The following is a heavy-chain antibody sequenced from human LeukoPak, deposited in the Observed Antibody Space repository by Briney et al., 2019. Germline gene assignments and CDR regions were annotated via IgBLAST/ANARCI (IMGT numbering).Heavy chain of an antibody. V-gene: IGHV1-69*06. CDR1: GGTFSSYA. D-gene: IGHD3-10*01. J-gene: IGHJ6*03. Sequence: SVKVSCKASGGTFSSYAISWVRRAPGQGLEWMGGIIPIFGTANYAQKFQGRVTITADKSTSTAYMELSSLRSEDTAVYYCAREGRYYYYYYMDVWGKGTTVTVSS. CDR3: AREGRYYYYYYMDV. CDR2: IIPIFGTA.